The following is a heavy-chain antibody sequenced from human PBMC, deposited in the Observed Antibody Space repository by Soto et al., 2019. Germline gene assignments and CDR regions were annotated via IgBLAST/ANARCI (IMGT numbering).Heavy chain of an antibody. CDR1: GFTFGDYA. J-gene: IGHJ6*02. CDR2: IRSKAYGGTT. CDR3: TSPALYGSGWYSGYYYYGMDV. Sequence: PGGSLRLSCTASGFTFGDYAMSWVRQAPGKGLEWVGFIRSKAYGGTTEYAASVKGRFTISRDDSKSIAYLQMNSLKTEDTAVYYCTSPALYGSGWYSGYYYYGMDVWGQGTTVTVS. D-gene: IGHD6-19*01. V-gene: IGHV3-49*04.